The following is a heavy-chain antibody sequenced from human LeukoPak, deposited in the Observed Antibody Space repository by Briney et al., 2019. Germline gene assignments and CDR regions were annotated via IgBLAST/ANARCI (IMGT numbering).Heavy chain of an antibody. V-gene: IGHV3-23*01. D-gene: IGHD4-17*01. J-gene: IGHJ4*02. CDR3: AKVIDYGLDY. CDR1: AFTFSSYA. Sequence: GGSLRLSCAASAFTFSSYAMNWVRQAPGKGLEWVSTISGSDGSTYYADSVKGRFTISRDNSKNTLYLQMNSLTAEDTAVYYCAKVIDYGLDYWGQGTLVTVSS. CDR2: ISGSDGST.